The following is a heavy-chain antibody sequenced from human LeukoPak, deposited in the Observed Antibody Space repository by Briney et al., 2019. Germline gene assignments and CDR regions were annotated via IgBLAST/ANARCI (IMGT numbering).Heavy chain of an antibody. D-gene: IGHD2-21*02. CDR1: GFTFSNYA. CDR3: AREPPFCGGDCRSLSDY. Sequence: GGSLRLSCAVSGFTFSNYAMSWVRQAPGKGLEWVSVITGSGFTTYYADSVKGRFTISRDNSKNTLYLQMNSLRAEDTAVYYCAREPPFCGGDCRSLSDYWGQGVLVTVSS. CDR2: ITGSGFTT. V-gene: IGHV3-23*01. J-gene: IGHJ4*02.